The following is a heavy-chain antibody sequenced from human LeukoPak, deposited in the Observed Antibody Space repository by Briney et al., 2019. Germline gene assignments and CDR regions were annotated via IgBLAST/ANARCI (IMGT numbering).Heavy chain of an antibody. V-gene: IGHV3-48*03. Sequence: PGGSLGLSCAASGFTFSSYEMNWVRQAPGKGLEWVSYISSSGSTVYYADSVKGRFTISRDNAKNSLYLQMNSLRAEDTAVYYCARGEIAAAGTGDFDYWGQGTLVTVSS. J-gene: IGHJ4*02. CDR3: ARGEIAAAGTGDFDY. CDR2: ISSSGSTV. D-gene: IGHD6-13*01. CDR1: GFTFSSYE.